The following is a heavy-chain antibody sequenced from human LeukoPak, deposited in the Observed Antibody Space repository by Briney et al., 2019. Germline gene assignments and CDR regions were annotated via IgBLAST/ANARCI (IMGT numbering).Heavy chain of an antibody. CDR1: GYTFTSYY. CDR3: AIGRDGYNHDY. V-gene: IGHV1-46*01. D-gene: IGHD5-24*01. J-gene: IGHJ4*02. CDR2: INPSGGST. Sequence: ASVKVSCTASGYTFTSYYMHWVRQPPGQGLEWMGIINPSGGSTSYAQKFQGRVTITRDTSTSTVYMELSSLRSEDTAVYYCAIGRDGYNHDYWGQGTLVTVSS.